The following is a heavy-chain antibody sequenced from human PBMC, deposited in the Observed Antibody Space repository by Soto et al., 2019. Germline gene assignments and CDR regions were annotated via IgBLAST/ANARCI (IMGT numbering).Heavy chain of an antibody. D-gene: IGHD1-26*01. V-gene: IGHV1-18*01. J-gene: IGHJ6*02. CDR1: GYTFTSYG. CDR2: ISAYNGNT. Sequence: GASVKVSCTTSGYTFTSYGISWVRQAPGQGLEWMGWISAYNGNTNYAQKLQGRVTMTTDTSTSTAYMELRSLRSDDTAVYYCARAHGWELRRIGMDVWGQGTTVTVSS. CDR3: ARAHGWELRRIGMDV.